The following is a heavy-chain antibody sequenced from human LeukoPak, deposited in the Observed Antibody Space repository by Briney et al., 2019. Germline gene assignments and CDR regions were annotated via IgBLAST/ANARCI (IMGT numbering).Heavy chain of an antibody. J-gene: IGHJ4*02. CDR2: ISSNGGST. V-gene: IGHV3-64D*09. D-gene: IGHD6-19*01. CDR1: GFTFSSYA. CDR3: SAQPEEVAGGMNS. Sequence: PGGSLRLSCSASGFTFSSYAMHWVRQAPGKGLEYVSAISSNGGSTYYADSVKGRFTISRDNSKNTLYLQMSSLRAEDTAVYYCSAQPEEVAGGMNSWGQGALVTVSS.